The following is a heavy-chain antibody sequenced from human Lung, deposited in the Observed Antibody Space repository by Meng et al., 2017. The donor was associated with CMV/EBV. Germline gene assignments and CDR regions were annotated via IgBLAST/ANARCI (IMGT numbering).Heavy chain of an antibody. Sequence: LEGSAQGLVKPSGTLSLPCAVSGGSISSSNWWSWVRQPPGKGLEWIGEIYHSGSTNYNPPLKSRVTISVGKSKNQFSLKLSSVTAADTAVYYCASFPPPGKQWLVTDYWGQGTLVTVSS. CDR3: ASFPPPGKQWLVTDY. J-gene: IGHJ4*02. CDR2: IYHSGST. CDR1: GGSISSSNW. V-gene: IGHV4-4*02. D-gene: IGHD6-19*01.